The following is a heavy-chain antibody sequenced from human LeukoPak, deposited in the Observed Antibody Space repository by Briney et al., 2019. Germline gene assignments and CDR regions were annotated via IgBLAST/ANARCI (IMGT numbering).Heavy chain of an antibody. V-gene: IGHV3-33*02. D-gene: IGHD1-26*01. CDR3: ARHGSGRDYFDPLDN. CDR2: IWADGSDK. CDR1: GFSFSDHA. Sequence: GGSLRLSCAASGFSFSDHAMHWVRQAPGEGLEWVAAIWADGSDKYYVDSVKGRFTVSRDNPTSTLILRLDRLRVDDTAIYYCARHGSGRDYFDPLDNWGQGTLVTVSS. J-gene: IGHJ4*02.